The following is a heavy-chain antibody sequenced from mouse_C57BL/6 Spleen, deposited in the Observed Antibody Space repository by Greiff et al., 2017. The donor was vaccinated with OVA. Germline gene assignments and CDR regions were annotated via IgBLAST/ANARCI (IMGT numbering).Heavy chain of an antibody. Sequence: VQLVESGAELVRPGASVTLSCKASGYTFTDYEMHWVKQTPVHGLEWIGAIDPETGGTAYNQKFKGKAILTADKSSSTAYMELRSLTSEDSAVYYCTRSGRRYYFDYWGQGTTLTVSS. CDR1: GYTFTDYE. J-gene: IGHJ2*01. V-gene: IGHV1-15*01. CDR3: TRSGRRYYFDY. CDR2: IDPETGGT.